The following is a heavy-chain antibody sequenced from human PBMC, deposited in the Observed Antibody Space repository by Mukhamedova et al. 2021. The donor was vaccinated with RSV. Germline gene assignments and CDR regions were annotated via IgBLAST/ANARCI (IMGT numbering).Heavy chain of an antibody. CDR2: DQRRVHGGTT. Sequence: SDQRRVHGGTTDYAAPVKGRFTISRDDSKNTLYLQMNSLKTEDTAVYYCTTADVREDYDILTGYYLGVTWGQGTLVTVSS. D-gene: IGHD3-9*01. CDR3: TTADVREDYDILTGYYLGVT. J-gene: IGHJ5*02. V-gene: IGHV3-15*01.